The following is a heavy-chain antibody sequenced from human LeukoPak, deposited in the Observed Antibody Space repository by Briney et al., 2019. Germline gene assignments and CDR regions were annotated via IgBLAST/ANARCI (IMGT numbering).Heavy chain of an antibody. CDR1: GGSFSGYY. CDR3: ARQGYYDFWSGPYYFDY. D-gene: IGHD3-3*01. CDR2: INHSGST. J-gene: IGHJ4*02. V-gene: IGHV4-34*01. Sequence: PSETLSLTCAVYGGSFSGYYWSWIRQPPGKGLEWIGEINHSGSTNYNPSLKSRVTISVDTSKNQFSLKLSSVTAADTAVYYCARQGYYDFWSGPYYFDYWGQGTLVTVSS.